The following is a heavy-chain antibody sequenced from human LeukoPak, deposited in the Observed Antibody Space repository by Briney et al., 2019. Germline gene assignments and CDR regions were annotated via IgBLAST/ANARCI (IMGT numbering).Heavy chain of an antibody. CDR1: GASISSYY. J-gene: IGHJ4*02. D-gene: IGHD3-3*01. CDR2: IYYSGST. Sequence: SETLSLTCTVSGASISSYYWSWIRQHPGKGLEWIWYIYYSGSTNYNPSLKSRTTISVDSPKNHFTLKLSSVTAATTLLYYFARAPLSYYDFWSGDPLFYFDYWGQGTLVTVSS. V-gene: IGHV4-59*01. CDR3: ARAPLSYYDFWSGDPLFYFDY.